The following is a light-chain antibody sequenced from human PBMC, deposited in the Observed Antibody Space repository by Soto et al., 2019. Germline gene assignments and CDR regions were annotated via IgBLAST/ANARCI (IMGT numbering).Light chain of an antibody. Sequence: DIQMTQSPSSLSASVGDRVTITCRASQSISSYLNWYQQKPGKAPKLLIYAASSLQSGVPSRFSGSGSGTDFTLTISSLQPEDFATYYCQQSYSTFWTFGQGTKVDTK. J-gene: IGKJ1*01. CDR3: QQSYSTFWT. CDR1: QSISSY. V-gene: IGKV1-39*01. CDR2: AAS.